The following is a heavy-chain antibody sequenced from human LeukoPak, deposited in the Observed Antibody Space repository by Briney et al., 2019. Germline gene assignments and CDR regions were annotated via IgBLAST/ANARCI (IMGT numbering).Heavy chain of an antibody. D-gene: IGHD5-12*01. V-gene: IGHV4-39*01. Sequence: SETLSLTCTVSGDSISSSSNWWGWIRQPPGKGLEWIGHIKSSGSPNYNPPLKSRVTISVDTSKNQFSLKVSSVTAADTAVYYCARLTWITDYWGQGVLVTVSS. CDR2: IKSSGSP. CDR1: GDSISSSSNW. CDR3: ARLTWITDY. J-gene: IGHJ4*02.